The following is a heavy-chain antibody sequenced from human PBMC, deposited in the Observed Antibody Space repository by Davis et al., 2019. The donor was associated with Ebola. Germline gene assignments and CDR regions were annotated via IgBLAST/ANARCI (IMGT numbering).Heavy chain of an antibody. CDR1: GGSISSGGYS. J-gene: IGHJ5*02. V-gene: IGHV4-30-2*03. CDR3: ARLEPPRVPWGFDP. CDR2: IYHSGST. D-gene: IGHD1-14*01. Sequence: PSETLSLTCAVSGGSISSGGYSWSWIRQPPGKGLEWIGYIYHSGSTYYNPSLKSRVTISVDTSKNQFSLKLSSVTAADTAVYYCARLEPPRVPWGFDPWGQGTLVTVSS.